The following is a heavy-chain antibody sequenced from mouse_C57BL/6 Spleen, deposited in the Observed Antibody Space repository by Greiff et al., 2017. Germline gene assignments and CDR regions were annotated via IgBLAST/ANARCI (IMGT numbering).Heavy chain of an antibody. CDR3: ARDAYYYGTLYWYFDV. Sequence: EVKLVESEGGLVQPGSSMKLSCTASGFTFSDYYMAWVRQVPEKGLEWVANINYDGSSTYYLDSLKSRFIISRDNAKNILYLQMSSLKSEDTATYYCARDAYYYGTLYWYFDVWGTGTTVTVSS. J-gene: IGHJ1*03. CDR1: GFTFSDYY. CDR2: INYDGSST. V-gene: IGHV5-16*01. D-gene: IGHD1-1*01.